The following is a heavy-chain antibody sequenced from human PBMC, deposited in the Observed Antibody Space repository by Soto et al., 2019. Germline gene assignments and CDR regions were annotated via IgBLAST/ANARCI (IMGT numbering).Heavy chain of an antibody. CDR1: GFSFSSYA. D-gene: IGHD6-13*01. J-gene: IGHJ4*02. CDR2: ISGSDGST. V-gene: IGHV3-23*01. Sequence: EVQLLESGGGLVQPGGSLRLSCVASGFSFSSYAMSWVRQAPGKGLEWVSVISGSDGSTYYADSVKGRFTISRDNSKNTLDLQMNSLRAEDTDVYYCAKDRERDAWYEDYWGQGTLVTVSS. CDR3: AKDRERDAWYEDY.